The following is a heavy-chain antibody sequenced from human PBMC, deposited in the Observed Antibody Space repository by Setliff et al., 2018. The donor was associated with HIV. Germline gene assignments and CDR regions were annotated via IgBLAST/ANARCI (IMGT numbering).Heavy chain of an antibody. Sequence: ASVKVSCKASGYTFTSYAMHWVRQAPGQRLEWMGWIHAGNGNTKYSQKFQGRVTITRETSASIAYMELSSLRSDETDVYYCARGVDYYDSGGWIFDHWGQGTLVTVSS. J-gene: IGHJ4*02. CDR3: ARGVDYYDSGGWIFDH. CDR1: GYTFTSYA. V-gene: IGHV1-3*01. CDR2: IHAGNGNT. D-gene: IGHD3-22*01.